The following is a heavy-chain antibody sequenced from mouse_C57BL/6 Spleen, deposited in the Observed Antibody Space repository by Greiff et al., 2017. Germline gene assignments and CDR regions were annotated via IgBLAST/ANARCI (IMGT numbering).Heavy chain of an antibody. CDR3: ARDGDYYGSSYWYFDV. D-gene: IGHD1-1*01. Sequence: QVQLQQPGAELVRPGSSVKLSCKASGYTFTSYWMHWVKQRPIQGLEWIGNIDPSDSETHYNQKFKDKATLTVDKSSSTAYMQLSSLTSADSAVYYCARDGDYYGSSYWYFDVWGTGTTVTVSS. CDR2: IDPSDSET. V-gene: IGHV1-52*01. CDR1: GYTFTSYW. J-gene: IGHJ1*03.